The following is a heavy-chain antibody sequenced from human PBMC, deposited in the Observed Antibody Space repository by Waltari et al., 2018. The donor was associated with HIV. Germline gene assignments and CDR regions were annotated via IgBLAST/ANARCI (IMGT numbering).Heavy chain of an antibody. J-gene: IGHJ3*02. CDR2: ISPIVGTA. D-gene: IGHD6-19*01. CDR1: GGTFSSYA. V-gene: IGHV1-69*06. Sequence: QVQLVQSGAEVKKPGSSVKVSCKASGGTFSSYAISWVRQAPGQGLEWMGGISPIVGTANDAQKFQGRVTITADKSTSTAYMELSSLRSEDTAVYYCARDGGIAVAHALDSWGQGTMVTVSS. CDR3: ARDGGIAVAHALDS.